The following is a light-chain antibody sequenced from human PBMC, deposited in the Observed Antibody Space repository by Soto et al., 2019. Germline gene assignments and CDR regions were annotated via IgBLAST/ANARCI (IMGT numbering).Light chain of an antibody. Sequence: DIQMTQSPSTLSASVGDRVTITCRASQTITRWMAWYQQKPGKAPKLLIYDASTLESGVPSRFSGSRSGTEFTLTISSLQPDDFATYYCQQSYSTPPGTFGQGTKVDI. CDR2: DAS. CDR3: QQSYSTPPGT. CDR1: QTITRW. J-gene: IGKJ1*01. V-gene: IGKV1-5*01.